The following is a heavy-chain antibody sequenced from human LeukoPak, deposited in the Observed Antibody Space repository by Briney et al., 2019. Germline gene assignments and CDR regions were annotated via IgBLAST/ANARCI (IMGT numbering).Heavy chain of an antibody. CDR1: GGSISSSSYY. Sequence: SETLSLTCTVSGGSISSSSYYWGWIRQPPGKGLEWIGSIYYSGSTYYNPSLKSRVTISVDTSKNQFSLKLSSVTAADTAVYYCASLPAEYSGNESWYYFDYWGQGTLVTVSS. V-gene: IGHV4-39*01. CDR3: ASLPAEYSGNESWYYFDY. J-gene: IGHJ4*02. CDR2: IYYSGST. D-gene: IGHD1-26*01.